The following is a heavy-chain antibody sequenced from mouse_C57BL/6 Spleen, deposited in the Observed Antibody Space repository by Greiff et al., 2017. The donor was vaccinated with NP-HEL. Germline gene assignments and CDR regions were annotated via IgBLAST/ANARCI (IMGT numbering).Heavy chain of an antibody. CDR1: GYSITSGYY. V-gene: IGHV3-6*01. D-gene: IGHD1-1*01. Sequence: EVKLMESGPGLVKPSQSLSLTCSVTGYSITSGYYWNWIRQFPGNKLEWMGYISYDGSNNYNPSLKNRISITRDTSKNQFFLKLNSVTTEDTATYYCAIYGSSSFAYWGQGTLVTVSA. CDR2: ISYDGSN. J-gene: IGHJ3*01. CDR3: AIYGSSSFAY.